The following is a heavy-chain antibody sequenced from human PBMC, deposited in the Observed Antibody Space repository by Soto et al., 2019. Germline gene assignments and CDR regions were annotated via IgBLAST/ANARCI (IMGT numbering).Heavy chain of an antibody. CDR3: TSEDVSTGLV. V-gene: IGHV1-69*13. CDR2: IIPIFGTA. Sequence: SVKVSCKASGGTFSSYAISWVRQAPGQGLEWMGGIIPIFGTANYAQKFQGRVTITADESTSTAYMELSSLRSEDTAVYYCTSEDVSTGLVWGPGSLVTVSS. J-gene: IGHJ4*02. D-gene: IGHD5-12*01. CDR1: GGTFSSYA.